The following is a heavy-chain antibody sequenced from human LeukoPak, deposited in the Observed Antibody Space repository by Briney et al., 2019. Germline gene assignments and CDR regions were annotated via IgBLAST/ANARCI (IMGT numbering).Heavy chain of an antibody. D-gene: IGHD3-10*02. V-gene: IGHV3-74*01. CDR1: GFSFRTYW. CDR3: ARPDVRGTVY. Sequence: GGSLRLSCAASGFSFRTYWMQWVRQAPGKGLMWVSHINGDGSDTTYADSVKGRFTISRDNAKNTLYLQMNSLRDEDTAVYYCARPDVRGTVYWGQGTLVTVSS. J-gene: IGHJ4*02. CDR2: INGDGSDT.